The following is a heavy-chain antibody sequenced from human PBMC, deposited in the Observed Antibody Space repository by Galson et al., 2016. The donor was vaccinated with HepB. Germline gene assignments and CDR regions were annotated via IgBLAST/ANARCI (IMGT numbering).Heavy chain of an antibody. CDR3: ARAPETGYDFWSGYADC. V-gene: IGHV3-33*01. J-gene: IGHJ4*02. CDR2: AWFDGSKK. Sequence: SLRLSCAASGFRFSDYGMHWVRQAPGRGLEWVALAWFDGSKKFYADSVKGRFTISRDNAKNTLFLQMNSLRVEDSAVYYCARAPETGYDFWSGYADCWGQGNLVTVSS. CDR1: GFRFSDYG. D-gene: IGHD3-3*01.